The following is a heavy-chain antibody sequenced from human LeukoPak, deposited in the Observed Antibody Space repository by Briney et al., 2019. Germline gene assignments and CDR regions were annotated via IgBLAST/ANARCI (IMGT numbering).Heavy chain of an antibody. CDR1: GGSISSSNYY. Sequence: ETLSLTCTVSGGSISSSNYYWGWIRQPPGKGLEWVANIKQDGSEKYYVDSVKGRFTISRDNAKNSLYLQMNSLRAEDTAVYYCASRNSLFIWGQGTLVTVSS. CDR3: ASRNSLFI. J-gene: IGHJ4*02. V-gene: IGHV3-7*01. CDR2: IKQDGSEK. D-gene: IGHD4-23*01.